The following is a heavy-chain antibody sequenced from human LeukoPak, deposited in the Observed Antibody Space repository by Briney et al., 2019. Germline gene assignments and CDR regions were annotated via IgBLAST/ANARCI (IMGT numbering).Heavy chain of an antibody. J-gene: IGHJ2*01. CDR3: ARIPAWLGAFGYFDL. D-gene: IGHD3-10*01. CDR2: LTSRSSGSTK. CDR1: GFTFSSYG. Sequence: GGSLRLSCAASGFTFSSYGMHWVRQAPGMGLEWISNLTSRSSGSTKYYADSVKGRFSISRDNAKNSLYLQMNSLRVEDTAVYYCARIPAWLGAFGYFDLWGRGTLLTVSS. V-gene: IGHV3-48*04.